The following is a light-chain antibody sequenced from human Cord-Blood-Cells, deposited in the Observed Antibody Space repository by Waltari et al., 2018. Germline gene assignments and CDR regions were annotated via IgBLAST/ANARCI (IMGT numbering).Light chain of an antibody. CDR2: WAS. CDR3: QQYYSTPLT. CDR1: PSVLYSSNKKNY. Sequence: DIVMTQSPDSLAVSLGERATINCKSSPSVLYSSNKKNYLAWDQQKPGQPPKLLIYWASTRESGVPDRFSGSGSGTDFTLTISSLQAEDVAVYYCQQYYSTPLTFGGGTKVEIK. J-gene: IGKJ4*01. V-gene: IGKV4-1*01.